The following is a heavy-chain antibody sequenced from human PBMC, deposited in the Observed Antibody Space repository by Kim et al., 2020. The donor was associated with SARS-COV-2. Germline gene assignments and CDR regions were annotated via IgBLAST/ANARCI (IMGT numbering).Heavy chain of an antibody. D-gene: IGHD2-2*01. J-gene: IGHJ6*02. Sequence: ASVKVSCKASGYTFTSYAMNWVRQAPGQGLEWMGWINTNTGNPTYAQGFTGRFVFSLDTSVSTAYLQISSLKAEDTAVYYCARRDCSSTSCYARTYYYYGMDVWGQGTTVTVSS. CDR3: ARRDCSSTSCYARTYYYYGMDV. CDR1: GYTFTSYA. V-gene: IGHV7-4-1*02. CDR2: INTNTGNP.